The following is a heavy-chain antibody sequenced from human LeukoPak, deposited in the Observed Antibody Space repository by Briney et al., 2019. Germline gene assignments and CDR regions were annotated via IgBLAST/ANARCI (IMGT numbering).Heavy chain of an antibody. CDR2: INHSGST. D-gene: IGHD6-13*01. J-gene: IGHJ4*02. CDR1: GGSFSGYY. CDR3: ARSVGYSRTQYPVDY. V-gene: IGHV4-34*01. Sequence: ASETLSLTCAVYGGSFSGYYWSWIRQPPGKGLEWIGEINHSGSTNYNPSLKSRVTISVDTSKNQFSLKLSSVTAADTAVYYCARSVGYSRTQYPVDYWGQGTLVTVSS.